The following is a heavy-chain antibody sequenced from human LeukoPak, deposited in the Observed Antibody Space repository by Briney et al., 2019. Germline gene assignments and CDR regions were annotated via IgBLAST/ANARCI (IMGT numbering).Heavy chain of an antibody. V-gene: IGHV4-34*01. CDR3: ARHSAYSPHYFDY. Sequence: SETPSLTCAVYGGSFSNYYWSWIRQPPGKGLEWIGEINHSGSTNYNPSLKSRVTISVDTSKSQFSLKLSSVTAADTALYYCARHSAYSPHYFDYWGQETLVTVSS. CDR2: INHSGST. CDR1: GGSFSNYY. D-gene: IGHD1-26*01. J-gene: IGHJ4*02.